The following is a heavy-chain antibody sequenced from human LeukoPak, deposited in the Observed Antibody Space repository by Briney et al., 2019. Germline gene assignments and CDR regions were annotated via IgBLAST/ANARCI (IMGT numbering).Heavy chain of an antibody. CDR2: IKQDGSER. J-gene: IGHJ4*02. CDR1: GFTFSSYW. Sequence: GGSLRLSCAASGFTFSSYWMSWVRQAPGKGLEWVANIKQDGSERYYVGSVKGRFTISRDNAKNSLYLQMNSLRAEDTAVYYCARGNSGHDHHVFGDWGQGTLVTVSS. CDR3: ARGNSGHDHHVFGD. V-gene: IGHV3-7*03. D-gene: IGHD5-12*01.